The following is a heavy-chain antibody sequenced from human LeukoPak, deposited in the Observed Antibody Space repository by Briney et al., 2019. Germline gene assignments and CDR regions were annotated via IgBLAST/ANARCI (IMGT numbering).Heavy chain of an antibody. CDR2: VSPNSGDT. CDR3: ARASGSYGWFDS. J-gene: IGHJ5*01. Sequence: ASVKVSCKASGYTFTGYYLHWVRQAPGQGLEWMGCVSPNSGDTNYAQKFQGSVTMTRDTSISTVYMELSRLRSDDTAVYYCARASGSYGWFDSWGQGTLVTVSS. CDR1: GYTFTGYY. V-gene: IGHV1-2*02. D-gene: IGHD1-26*01.